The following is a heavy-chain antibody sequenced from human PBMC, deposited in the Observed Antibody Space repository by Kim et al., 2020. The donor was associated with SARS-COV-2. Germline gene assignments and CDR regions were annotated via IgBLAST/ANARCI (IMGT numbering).Heavy chain of an antibody. CDR3: AKDWRDSGSYDHVFDI. J-gene: IGHJ3*02. Sequence: GGSLRLSCAASGFTFSSYAMSWVRQAPGKGLEWVSAICGSGGSTYYADSVKGRFTISRDNSKNTLYLQMNSLRAEDTAVYYCAKDWRDSGSYDHVFDIWGQGTIVPVSS. CDR1: GFTFSSYA. CDR2: ICGSGGST. V-gene: IGHV3-23*01. D-gene: IGHD1-26*01.